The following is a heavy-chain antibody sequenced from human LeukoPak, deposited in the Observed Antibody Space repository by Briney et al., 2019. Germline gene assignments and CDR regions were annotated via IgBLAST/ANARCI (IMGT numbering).Heavy chain of an antibody. CDR1: GFTFSSYG. CDR2: ISGSGGST. V-gene: IGHV3-23*01. CDR3: AKDLQLWFGELLFEH. Sequence: GGSLRLSCAASGFTFSSYGMSWVRQAPGKGLEWVSAISGSGGSTYYADSVKGRFTISRDNSKNTLYLQMNSLRAEDTAVYYCAKDLQLWFGELLFEHWGQGTLVTVSS. D-gene: IGHD3-10*01. J-gene: IGHJ1*01.